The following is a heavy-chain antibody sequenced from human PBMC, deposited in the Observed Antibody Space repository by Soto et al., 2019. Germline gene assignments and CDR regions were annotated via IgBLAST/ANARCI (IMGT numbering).Heavy chain of an antibody. D-gene: IGHD5-12*01. V-gene: IGHV3-30-3*01. Sequence: QVQLVESGGGVVQPGRSLRLSCAASGFTFSSYAMHWVRQAPGKGLEWVAVISYDGSNKYYADSVKGRFTISRDNAKNSLYLQLNSLRVEDTAVYFCARGSRGSDKFYFDYWGQGTLVTVSS. CDR3: ARGSRGSDKFYFDY. CDR1: GFTFSSYA. CDR2: ISYDGSNK. J-gene: IGHJ4*02.